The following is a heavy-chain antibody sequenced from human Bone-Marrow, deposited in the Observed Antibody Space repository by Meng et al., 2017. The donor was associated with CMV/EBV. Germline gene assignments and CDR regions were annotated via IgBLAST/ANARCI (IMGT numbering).Heavy chain of an antibody. Sequence: GESLKISCPGSGFTYSSYAMSWVRQAPGKGLEWVSAISSIGSSTYYADSVKGRFTISRDNSKNTLYLQMNSVGAEDTAVHYCAKPPLSGRVIEPRSYFDYCGQGTLVTASS. V-gene: IGHV3-23*01. CDR3: AKPPLSGRVIEPRSYFDY. CDR1: GFTYSSYA. J-gene: IGHJ4*02. CDR2: ISSIGSST. D-gene: IGHD3-22*01.